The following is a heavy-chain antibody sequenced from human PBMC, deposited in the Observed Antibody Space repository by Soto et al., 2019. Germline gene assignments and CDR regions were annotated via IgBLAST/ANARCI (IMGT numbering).Heavy chain of an antibody. Sequence: KSAETLSLTCTVSGGAISSGGYYFVGIGQHPWNGLEWIGYIYYSGSTYYNPSLKSRVTISVDTSKNQFSLKLSSVTAADTAVYYCARAGAYYDILTGYYPSSLPYFDYWGQGTLVTVSS. D-gene: IGHD3-9*01. J-gene: IGHJ4*02. CDR1: GGAISSGGYY. V-gene: IGHV4-31*03. CDR2: IYYSGST. CDR3: ARAGAYYDILTGYYPSSLPYFDY.